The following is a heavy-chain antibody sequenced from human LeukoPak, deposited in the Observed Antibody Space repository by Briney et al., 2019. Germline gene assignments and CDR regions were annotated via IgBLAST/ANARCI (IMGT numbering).Heavy chain of an antibody. Sequence: SETLSLTCTVSGGSISSYYWSWIRQPAGKGLEWIGRIYTSGNTKYNPSLKSRVTMSVDTSKNQFSLKLSSVTAADTAVYYCAATPVGTTEYFQHWGQGTLVTVSS. CDR2: IYTSGNT. CDR3: AATPVGTTEYFQH. CDR1: GGSISSYY. V-gene: IGHV4-4*07. D-gene: IGHD1-26*01. J-gene: IGHJ1*01.